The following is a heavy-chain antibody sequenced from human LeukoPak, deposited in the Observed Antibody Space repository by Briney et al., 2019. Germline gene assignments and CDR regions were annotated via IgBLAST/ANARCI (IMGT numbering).Heavy chain of an antibody. V-gene: IGHV5-51*01. D-gene: IGHD5-24*01. CDR3: ARHQGMATTSPFAY. J-gene: IGHJ4*02. CDR1: GYSFTTYW. CDR2: IYPGDSDT. Sequence: GESMKIFSKGSGYSFTTYWIGWVSQMPGKGLEGMGIIYPGDSDTRYSPSFQGQVTISADNSISTAYLQWSSLKASDTAMYYCARHQGMATTSPFAYWGQGTLVTVSS.